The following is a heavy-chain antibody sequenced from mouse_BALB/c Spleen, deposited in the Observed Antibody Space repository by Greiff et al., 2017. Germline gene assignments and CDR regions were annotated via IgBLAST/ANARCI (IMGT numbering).Heavy chain of an antibody. Sequence: VQLQQSGPELVKPGASVKVSCKASGYAFTSYNMYWVKQSHGKSLEWIGYIDPYNGGTSYNQKFKGKATLTVDKSSSTAYMHLNSLTSEDSAVYYCARRGDDEADYFDYWGQGTTLTVSS. D-gene: IGHD2-12*01. V-gene: IGHV1S135*01. CDR3: ARRGDDEADYFDY. J-gene: IGHJ2*01. CDR1: GYAFTSYN. CDR2: IDPYNGGT.